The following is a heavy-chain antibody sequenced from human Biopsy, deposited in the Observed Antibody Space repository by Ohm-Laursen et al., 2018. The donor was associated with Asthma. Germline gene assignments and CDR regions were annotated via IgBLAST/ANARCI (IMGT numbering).Heavy chain of an antibody. CDR2: MSHDGSIK. CDR3: ARDESFSMASGSWFDP. CDR1: GFMFRSFG. Sequence: SLRLSCTASGFMFRSFGMHWVRQAPGKGLEWVALMSHDGSIKDYADSVKGRFTISRDNSKNTMYLVMNSLRPEDTAVYYCARDESFSMASGSWFDPWGQGTLVTVSS. V-gene: IGHV3-30*03. D-gene: IGHD2/OR15-2a*01. J-gene: IGHJ5*02.